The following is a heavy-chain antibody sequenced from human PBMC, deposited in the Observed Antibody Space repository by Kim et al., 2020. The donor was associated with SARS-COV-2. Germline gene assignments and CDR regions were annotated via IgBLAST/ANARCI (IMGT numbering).Heavy chain of an antibody. Sequence: SETLSLTCAVYGGSFSGYYWSWIRQPPGKGLEWIGEINNSGSTNYNPSLKSRVTISVDTSKNQFSLKLSSVTAADTAVYYCARDLSYCSSTSCYRRGMDVWGQGTTVTVSS. CDR3: ARDLSYCSSTSCYRRGMDV. V-gene: IGHV4-34*01. D-gene: IGHD2-2*02. CDR1: GGSFSGYY. J-gene: IGHJ6*02. CDR2: INNSGST.